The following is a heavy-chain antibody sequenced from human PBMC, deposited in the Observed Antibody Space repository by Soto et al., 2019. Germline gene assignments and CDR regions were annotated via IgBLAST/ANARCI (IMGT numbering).Heavy chain of an antibody. Sequence: SVTLSRTCTVSGGSISSGGYYCSWIRQHPGKGLEWIAYIYYSGSTYYNPSLKSRVTISVDTSKNQFSLKLSSVTAADTAVYYCARAESGIGVLALPFNIWGQGTMVIV. V-gene: IGHV4-31*03. J-gene: IGHJ3*02. CDR1: GGSISSGGYY. D-gene: IGHD3-3*01. CDR3: ARAESGIGVLALPFNI. CDR2: IYYSGST.